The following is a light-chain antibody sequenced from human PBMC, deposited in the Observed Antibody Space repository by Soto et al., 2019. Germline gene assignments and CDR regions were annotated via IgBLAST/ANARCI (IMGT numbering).Light chain of an antibody. CDR2: EVN. V-gene: IGLV2-14*01. CDR3: SSYTTSNTYV. Sequence: QSALTQPASVSGSPGQSITFSCTGTSIDIGVYNYVSWYQQHPGKAPKLMIYEVNNRPSGVSNRFSGSKSGNTASLTISGLQAEDEADYYCSSYTTSNTYVFGTGTKLTVL. CDR1: SIDIGVYNY. J-gene: IGLJ1*01.